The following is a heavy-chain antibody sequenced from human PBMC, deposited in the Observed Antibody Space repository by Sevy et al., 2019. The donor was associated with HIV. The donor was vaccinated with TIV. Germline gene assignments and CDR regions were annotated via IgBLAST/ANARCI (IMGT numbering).Heavy chain of an antibody. D-gene: IGHD2-2*02. CDR3: VKGARYTIPNDAFDI. CDR1: GFTFSSNT. CDR2: ISGGGGDT. Sequence: GGSLRLSCEASGFTFSSNTMSWVRQAPGKGLEWVSGISGGGGDTFYAGSVKGRFTTSRDNSKNTLFLQINSLRAEDTALYYCVKGARYTIPNDAFDIWGQGTMVTVSS. J-gene: IGHJ3*02. V-gene: IGHV3-23*01.